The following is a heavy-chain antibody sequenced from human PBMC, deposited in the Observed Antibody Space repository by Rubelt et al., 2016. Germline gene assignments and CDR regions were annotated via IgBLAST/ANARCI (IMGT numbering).Heavy chain of an antibody. CDR1: GGSISSYY. D-gene: IGHD1-26*01. J-gene: IGHJ4*02. CDR2: IYYSGST. Sequence: QVQLQESGPGLVKPSETLSLTCTVSGGSISSYYWSWIRQPPGKGLEWIGYIYYSGSTNYNPSLKSRVTISVDTSKNQFSLKLSAVTAADTAVYYCARGGSYGQFRGYYFDYWGQGTLVTVSS. CDR3: ARGGSYGQFRGYYFDY. V-gene: IGHV4-59*01.